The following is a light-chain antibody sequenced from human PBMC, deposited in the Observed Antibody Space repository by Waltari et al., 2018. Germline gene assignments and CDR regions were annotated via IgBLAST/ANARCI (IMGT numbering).Light chain of an antibody. J-gene: IGKJ2*01. CDR3: QQANSFPYT. CDR2: GAS. Sequence: DVQMTQSPSSVSASVGDRVTITCRASQDITTWIAWYQQKPGEAPKLLISGASDLYTGVPSRFSGSGFGTDFTLTISSLQPEDFANYFCQQANSFPYTFGQGTKLEIK. V-gene: IGKV1-12*01. CDR1: QDITTW.